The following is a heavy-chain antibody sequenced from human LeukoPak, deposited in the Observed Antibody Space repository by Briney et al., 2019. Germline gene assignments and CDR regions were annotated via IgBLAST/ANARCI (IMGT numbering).Heavy chain of an antibody. CDR1: GGSFSGYY. V-gene: IGHV4-34*01. CDR2: INHSGST. D-gene: IGHD2-15*01. Sequence: SETLSLTCAVYGGSFSGYYWSWIRQPPGKGLEWIGEINHSGSTNYNPSLKSRVTISVDTSKNQFSLKLSSVTAADTAMYYCASRKEDRIVVVVAATSGDFDIWGQGTMVTVSS. J-gene: IGHJ3*02. CDR3: ASRKEDRIVVVVAATSGDFDI.